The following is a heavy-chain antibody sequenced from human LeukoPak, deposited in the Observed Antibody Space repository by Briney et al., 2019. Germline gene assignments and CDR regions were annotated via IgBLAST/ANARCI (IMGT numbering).Heavy chain of an antibody. CDR1: GGTFSSYA. D-gene: IGHD5-18*01. CDR2: IIPILGIV. CDR3: AREGVDTAMVNYYYYGMDV. V-gene: IGHV1-69*04. Sequence: SVKVSCKASGGTFSSYAISWVRQAPGQGLEWMGRIIPILGIVNYAQKFQGRVTITADKSTSTAYMELSSLRSEDTAVYYCAREGVDTAMVNYYYYGMDVWGQGTTVTVSS. J-gene: IGHJ6*02.